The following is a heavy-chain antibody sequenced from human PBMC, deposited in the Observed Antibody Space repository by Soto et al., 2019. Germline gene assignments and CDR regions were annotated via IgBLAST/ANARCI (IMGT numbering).Heavy chain of an antibody. CDR2: IWYDGSNK. D-gene: IGHD2-15*01. J-gene: IGHJ4*02. Sequence: QVQLVESGGGVVQPGRSLRLSCAASGFTFSSYGMHWVRQAPGKGLEWVAVIWYDGSNKYHADSVKGRFTISRDNSKNTLYLQMNSLRAEDTAVYYCVRDLWGVARSDFDYWGQGALVTVSS. V-gene: IGHV3-33*01. CDR3: VRDLWGVARSDFDY. CDR1: GFTFSSYG.